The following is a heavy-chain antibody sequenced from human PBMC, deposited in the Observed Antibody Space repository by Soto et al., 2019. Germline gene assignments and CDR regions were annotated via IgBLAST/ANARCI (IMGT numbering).Heavy chain of an antibody. Sequence: QVQLVESGGGLVEPGGSLRLSCAASGFSVGDNYMTWIRQAPGKGLEWLSYSSSSGGYTNYADSVKGRFTISRDNAKNSLYLQMDSLRAEDTAVYFCARSSGRRHVFTFDYGLDVWGQGTTVTASS. J-gene: IGHJ6*02. CDR2: SSSSGGYT. CDR3: ARSSGRRHVFTFDYGLDV. D-gene: IGHD3-16*01. CDR1: GFSVGDNY. V-gene: IGHV3-11*06.